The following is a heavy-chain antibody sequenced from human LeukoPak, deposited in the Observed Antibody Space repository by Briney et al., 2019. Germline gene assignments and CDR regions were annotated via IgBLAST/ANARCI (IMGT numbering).Heavy chain of an antibody. CDR3: ARGRKIAAAALYYYYGMDV. CDR2: MNPNSGNT. CDR1: GYSFTSFG. J-gene: IGHJ6*02. Sequence: ASVKVSCKASGYSFTSFGITWVRQATGQGLEWMGWMNPNSGNTGYAQKFQGRVTMTRNTSISTAYMELSSLRSEDTAVYYCARGRKIAAAALYYYYGMDVWGQGTTVTVSS. D-gene: IGHD6-13*01. V-gene: IGHV1-8*01.